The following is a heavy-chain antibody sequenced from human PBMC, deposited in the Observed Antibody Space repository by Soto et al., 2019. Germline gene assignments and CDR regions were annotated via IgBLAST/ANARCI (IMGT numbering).Heavy chain of an antibody. CDR3: ARDQGDWYGDSRNWFDP. D-gene: IGHD4-17*01. CDR1: GGSISSVGYY. CDR2: IYYSGST. V-gene: IGHV4-31*03. Sequence: SETLSLTCTVSGGSISSVGYYWSWIRQHPGKGLEWIGYIYYSGSTYYNPSLKSRVTISVDTSKNQFSLKLSSVTAADTAVYYCARDQGDWYGDSRNWFDPWGQGTLVTVSS. J-gene: IGHJ5*02.